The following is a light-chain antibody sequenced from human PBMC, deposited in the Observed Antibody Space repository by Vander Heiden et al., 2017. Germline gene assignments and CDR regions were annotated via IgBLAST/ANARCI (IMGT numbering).Light chain of an antibody. CDR1: SSNTGAGHC. J-gene: IGLJ2*01. CDR3: QSYDSSLSVV. CDR2: GNT. Sequence: QSVLTQPPSVSGAPGQRILIACTGRSSNTGAGHCVHWYQQLPGTAPKLLIYGNTNRPSGVPDRFSGSKSGTSASLAITGLQAEDEADYYCQSYDSSLSVVFGGGTKLTVL. V-gene: IGLV1-40*01.